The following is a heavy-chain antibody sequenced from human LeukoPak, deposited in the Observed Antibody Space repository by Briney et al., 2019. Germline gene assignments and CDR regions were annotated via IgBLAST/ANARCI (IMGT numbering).Heavy chain of an antibody. CDR2: IYTSGST. CDR3: ARDNVVVTAIPFDY. J-gene: IGHJ4*02. V-gene: IGHV4-4*07. Sequence: SETLSLTCTVSGGSISSYYWSWIRQPARKGLEWIGRIYTSGSTNYNPSLKSRVTMSVDTSKNQFSLKLSSVTAADTAVYYCARDNVVVTAIPFDYWGQGTLVTVSS. CDR1: GGSISSYY. D-gene: IGHD2-21*02.